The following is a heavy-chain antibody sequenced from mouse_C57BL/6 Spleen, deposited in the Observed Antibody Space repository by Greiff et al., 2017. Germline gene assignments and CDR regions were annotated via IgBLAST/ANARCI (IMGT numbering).Heavy chain of an antibody. Sequence: QVQLQQSGAELVKPGASVKISCKASGYAFSSYWMNWVKQRPGQGLEWIGQFYPGGGATNYNGKFKGEATLTADKSSSTAYMQLSSLTSEDSAVYFCARTGTEYAMDYWGQGTSVTVSS. V-gene: IGHV1-80*01. J-gene: IGHJ4*01. CDR1: GYAFSSYW. CDR2: FYPGGGAT. D-gene: IGHD3-3*01. CDR3: ARTGTEYAMDY.